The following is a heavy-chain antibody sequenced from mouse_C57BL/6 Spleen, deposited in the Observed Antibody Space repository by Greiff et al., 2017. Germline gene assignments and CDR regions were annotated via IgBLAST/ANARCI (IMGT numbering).Heavy chain of an antibody. V-gene: IGHV5-17*01. Sequence: EVKVVESGGGLVKPGGSLKLSCAASGFTFSDYGMHWVRQAPEKGLALVAYISSGSSTISYADTVKGRFTISRDNAKNTLFLQMTSLRSEDTAMYYCARLGPYYFDYRGQGTTLTDSS. CDR2: ISSGSSTI. CDR1: GFTFSDYG. CDR3: ARLGPYYFDY. J-gene: IGHJ2*01. D-gene: IGHD4-1*01.